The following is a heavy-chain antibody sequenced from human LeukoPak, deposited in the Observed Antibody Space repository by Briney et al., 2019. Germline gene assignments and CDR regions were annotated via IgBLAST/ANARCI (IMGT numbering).Heavy chain of an antibody. Sequence: ASVKVSCKASGGTFSSYAISWVRQAPGQGLEWMGWINPNSGGTNYAQKFQGRVTMTRDTSISTAYMELSRLRSDDTAVYYCARGVSTYCGGDCYSEIYPPYYFDYWGQGTLVTVSS. V-gene: IGHV1-2*02. CDR2: INPNSGGT. D-gene: IGHD2-21*02. J-gene: IGHJ4*02. CDR3: ARGVSTYCGGDCYSEIYPPYYFDY. CDR1: GGTFSSYA.